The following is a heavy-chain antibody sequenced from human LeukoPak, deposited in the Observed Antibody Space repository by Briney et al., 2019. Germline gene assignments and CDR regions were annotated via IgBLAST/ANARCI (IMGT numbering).Heavy chain of an antibody. J-gene: IGHJ6*03. V-gene: IGHV4-38-2*01. CDR2: LYHPDST. D-gene: IGHD2-2*01. CDR1: GYSISSGYY. Sequence: PSETLSLTCAVSGYSISSGYYWGWIRQPPGKGLEWIGSLYHPDSTYYNPSLKSRVTMSVDTSRNQFSLRLSFVTAADTAVYYCARQYDSYFYYYLDLWGTGTTVTVSS. CDR3: ARQYDSYFYYYLDL.